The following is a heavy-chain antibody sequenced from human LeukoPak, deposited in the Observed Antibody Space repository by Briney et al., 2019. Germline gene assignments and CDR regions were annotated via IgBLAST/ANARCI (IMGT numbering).Heavy chain of an antibody. D-gene: IGHD1-26*01. Sequence: GESLKTSWKGSGYSFTSYWFGWVRQMPGKGLEWMGIIYPGDSDTRYSPSFQGQVTISADKSISTAYLQWSSLKASDTAMYYCARAPSFDSGSHREQDYWGQGTLVTVSS. J-gene: IGHJ4*02. CDR1: GYSFTSYW. CDR2: IYPGDSDT. V-gene: IGHV5-51*01. CDR3: ARAPSFDSGSHREQDY.